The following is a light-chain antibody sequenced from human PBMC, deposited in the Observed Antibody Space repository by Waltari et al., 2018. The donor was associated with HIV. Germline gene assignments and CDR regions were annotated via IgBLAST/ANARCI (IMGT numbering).Light chain of an antibody. Sequence: DIQMTQSPSSLSASVGGRVTISCRASQDISKYLAWFQQKPGKAPRSLVYAASSLQTGVPARFSGSGSGTDFTPTISSLQPEDFATYYCQQYDSLPITFGQGTRLDIK. CDR2: AAS. CDR3: QQYDSLPIT. CDR1: QDISKY. V-gene: IGKV1-16*01. J-gene: IGKJ5*01.